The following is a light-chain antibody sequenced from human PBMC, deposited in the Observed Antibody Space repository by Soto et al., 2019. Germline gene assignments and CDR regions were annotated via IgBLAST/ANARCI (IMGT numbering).Light chain of an antibody. CDR1: QSVSSSS. J-gene: IGKJ2*01. CDR2: GVS. V-gene: IGKV3-20*01. CDR3: QQPGGSPLYT. Sequence: ETVLTQSPGTLSLSPGERATLSCRASQSVSSSSLAWYQQKPGQAPRLLIYGVSSRATGIPDRFSGSGSGTDFTLTIIRLEPEDFAVYYCQQPGGSPLYTFGQGTKLEIK.